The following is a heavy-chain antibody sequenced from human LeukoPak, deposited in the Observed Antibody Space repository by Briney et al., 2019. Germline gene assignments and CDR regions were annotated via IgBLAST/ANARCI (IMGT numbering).Heavy chain of an antibody. CDR2: IIPSAGRT. Sequence: GASVKVSCKASGYSFTSHYIHWVRQAPGQGLEWMGIIIPSAGRTNYAQKFRGRVSMTTDMSTSTVYMELSSLRSEDTAVYYCAREYSGGNFDYWGQGTLVAVSS. CDR3: AREYSGGNFDY. J-gene: IGHJ4*01. D-gene: IGHD2-15*01. CDR1: GYSFTSHY. V-gene: IGHV1-46*01.